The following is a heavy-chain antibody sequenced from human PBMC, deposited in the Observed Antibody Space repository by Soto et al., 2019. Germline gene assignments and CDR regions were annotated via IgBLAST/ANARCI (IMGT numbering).Heavy chain of an antibody. D-gene: IGHD1-20*01. J-gene: IGHJ4*02. CDR2: ISYDGTHK. CDR3: ARDTSAVTGTTGDFDY. V-gene: IGHV3-30-3*01. Sequence: GGSLRLSCAASGFTFSSYAMHWVRQAPGKGLEWVAVISYDGTHKNNADSVKGRFTISRDNSKKTLYLQMSSLRAEDTAVYYCARDTSAVTGTTGDFDYWGQGTLVTVFS. CDR1: GFTFSSYA.